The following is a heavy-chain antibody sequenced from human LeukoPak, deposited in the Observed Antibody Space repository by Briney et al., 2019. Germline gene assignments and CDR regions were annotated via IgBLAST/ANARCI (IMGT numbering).Heavy chain of an antibody. CDR3: AREPYSGSYFEYFQH. J-gene: IGHJ1*01. D-gene: IGHD1-26*01. CDR1: GGSISNYY. CDR2: VYKSGST. Sequence: PSETLSLTCTVSGGSISNYYWSWIRQPPGKGLEWIGYVYKSGSTSYNPSLKSRVTISVDTSKNQFSLKLSSVTAADTAVYYCAREPYSGSYFEYFQHWGQGTLVTVSS. V-gene: IGHV4-4*08.